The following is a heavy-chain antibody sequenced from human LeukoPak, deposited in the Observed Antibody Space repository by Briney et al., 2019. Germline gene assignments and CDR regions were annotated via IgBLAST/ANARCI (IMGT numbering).Heavy chain of an antibody. CDR3: AKDLSGSYAFDY. Sequence: GGSLRLSCAASGFTFSSYGMHWVRQAPGKGLEWVAVISYDGSNKYYADSVKGRFTIFRDNSKNTLYLQMNSLRAEDTAVYYCAKDLSGSYAFDYWGQGTLVTVSS. CDR1: GFTFSSYG. CDR2: ISYDGSNK. D-gene: IGHD1-26*01. J-gene: IGHJ4*02. V-gene: IGHV3-30*18.